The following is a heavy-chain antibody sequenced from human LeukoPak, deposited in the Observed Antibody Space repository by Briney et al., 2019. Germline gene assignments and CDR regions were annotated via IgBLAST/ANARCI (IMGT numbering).Heavy chain of an antibody. CDR2: IYHSGT. CDR1: GYSISSGYY. D-gene: IGHD4-11*01. V-gene: IGHV4-38-2*02. J-gene: IGHJ4*02. CDR3: AGDDYSNYGHY. Sequence: PSETLSLTCTVSGYSISSGYYWAWIRQPPGKGLEWIGSIYHSGTYYNPSLKSRVTISMDTSKNQFSLRLSSVTAADTAVYYCAGDDYSNYGHYWGQGKLVTVSS.